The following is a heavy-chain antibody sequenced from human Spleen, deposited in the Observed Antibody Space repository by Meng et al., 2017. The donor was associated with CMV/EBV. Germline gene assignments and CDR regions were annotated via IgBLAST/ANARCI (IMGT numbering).Heavy chain of an antibody. V-gene: IGHV6-1*01. CDR1: GDSVSSNTAA. Sequence: SQTLSLTCAISGDSVSSNTAAWDWIRQSPSRGLEWLGTTYYRSQWFNDYAVSMKSRITINPDTSKNQFSLELNSVTPEDTAVYFCARGGMDVWGQGTTVTVSS. CDR2: TYYRSQWFN. CDR3: ARGGMDV. J-gene: IGHJ6*02.